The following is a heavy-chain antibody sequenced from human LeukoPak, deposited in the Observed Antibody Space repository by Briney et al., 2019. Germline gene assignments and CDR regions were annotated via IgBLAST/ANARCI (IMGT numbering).Heavy chain of an antibody. J-gene: IGHJ4*02. CDR1: GFTFSSYG. Sequence: PGGSLRLSCAASGFTFSSYGMHWVRQAPGKGLEWVAVIWYDGSNKYYADSVKGRFTISRDNSKNTLYLQMNSLRAEDTAVYYCARDLQLVRSPFDYWGQGTLVTVSS. D-gene: IGHD6-6*01. CDR2: IWYDGSNK. V-gene: IGHV3-33*01. CDR3: ARDLQLVRSPFDY.